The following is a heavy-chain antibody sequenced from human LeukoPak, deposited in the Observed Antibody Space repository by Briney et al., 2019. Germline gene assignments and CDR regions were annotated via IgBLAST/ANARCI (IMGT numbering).Heavy chain of an antibody. CDR2: ISGSGGST. Sequence: GGSLRLSCAASGFTFSSYAMSWVRQAPGKGLEWVSAISGSGGSTYYADSVKGRFTISRDNSKNTLYLQMNSLRAEDTAVYYCARDGARGTWCSGGNCYAYWGQGTLVTVSS. CDR3: ARDGARGTWCSGGNCYAY. D-gene: IGHD2-15*01. CDR1: GFTFSSYA. J-gene: IGHJ4*02. V-gene: IGHV3-23*01.